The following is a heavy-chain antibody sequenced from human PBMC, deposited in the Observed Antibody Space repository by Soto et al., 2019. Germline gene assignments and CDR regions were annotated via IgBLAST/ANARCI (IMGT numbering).Heavy chain of an antibody. CDR1: GGSINSGGHY. Sequence: SETLSLTCTVSGGSINSGGHYWSWIRQPPGKGLEWIGYIYYSGSTYYNPSLMSRVTISIDTSKNQFSLKLTSVTAADTAVYYCARGTVSGSGQAFDIWGQGTMVTVSS. J-gene: IGHJ3*02. D-gene: IGHD3-10*01. V-gene: IGHV4-31*03. CDR2: IYYSGST. CDR3: ARGTVSGSGQAFDI.